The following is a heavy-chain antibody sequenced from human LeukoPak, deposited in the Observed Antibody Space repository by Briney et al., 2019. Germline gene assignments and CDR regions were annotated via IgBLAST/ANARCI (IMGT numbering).Heavy chain of an antibody. CDR2: ISGSGGST. CDR3: AKGDSSSSPYYMDV. V-gene: IGHV3-23*01. J-gene: IGHJ6*03. D-gene: IGHD6-6*01. Sequence: GGSLRLTCAASGFTFSSYAMSWVRQAPGEGLEWVSAISGSGGSTYYADSVKGRFTISRDNSKNTLYLQMNSLRAEDTAVYYCAKGDSSSSPYYMDVWGKGTTVTVSS. CDR1: GFTFSSYA.